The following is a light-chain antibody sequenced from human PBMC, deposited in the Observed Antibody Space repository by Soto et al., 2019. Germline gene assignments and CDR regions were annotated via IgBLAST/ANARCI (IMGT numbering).Light chain of an antibody. Sequence: EIVLTQSPGTLSLSPGERATLSCRASHSVSSNYLAWYQQKSGQAPRLLMYGASTRATGIPDRFSGSGSGTDFTLTISRLEPEDFAVYYGQHYGSSPPYTFGQGTKLEIK. CDR1: HSVSSNY. V-gene: IGKV3-20*01. CDR2: GAS. J-gene: IGKJ2*01. CDR3: QHYGSSPPYT.